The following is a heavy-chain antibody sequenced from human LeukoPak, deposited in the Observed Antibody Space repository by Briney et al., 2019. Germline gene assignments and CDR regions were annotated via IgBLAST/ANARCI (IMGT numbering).Heavy chain of an antibody. V-gene: IGHV3-7*01. CDR1: GFTFGDYA. D-gene: IGHD5-18*01. Sequence: GGSLRLSCTASGFTFGDYAMSWFRQAPGKGLEWVANIKEDGSDKNYVESMKGRFTISRDNAKNSLYLQMNSLRVEDTAVYYCARDAGYGYDRFDYWGQGTQVTVSS. CDR2: IKEDGSDK. J-gene: IGHJ4*02. CDR3: ARDAGYGYDRFDY.